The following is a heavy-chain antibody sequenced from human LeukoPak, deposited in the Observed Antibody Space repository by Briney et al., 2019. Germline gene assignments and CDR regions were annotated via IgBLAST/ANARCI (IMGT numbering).Heavy chain of an antibody. J-gene: IGHJ4*02. CDR1: GGSISSYY. D-gene: IGHD1-20*01. CDR2: IYYSGST. V-gene: IGHV4-59*01. Sequence: PETLSLTCTVSGGSISSYYWSWIRQPPGKGLEWIGYIYYSGSTNYNPSLKSRVTISVDTSKNQFSLKLSSVTAADTAVYYCAREPDITYQYYFDYWGQGTLVTVSS. CDR3: AREPDITYQYYFDY.